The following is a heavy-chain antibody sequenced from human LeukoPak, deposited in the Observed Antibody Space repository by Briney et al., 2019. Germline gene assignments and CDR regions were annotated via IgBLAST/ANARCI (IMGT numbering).Heavy chain of an antibody. CDR2: ISSSSSTI. CDR3: ARDPSSDFWSGYYTANWFDP. Sequence: GGSLRLSCAASGFTFSSYSMNWVCQAPGKGLEWVSYISSSSSTIYYADSVKGRFTISRDNAKNSLYLQMNSLRAEDTAVYYCARDPSSDFWSGYYTANWFDPWGQGTLVTVSS. J-gene: IGHJ5*02. CDR1: GFTFSSYS. V-gene: IGHV3-48*01. D-gene: IGHD3-3*01.